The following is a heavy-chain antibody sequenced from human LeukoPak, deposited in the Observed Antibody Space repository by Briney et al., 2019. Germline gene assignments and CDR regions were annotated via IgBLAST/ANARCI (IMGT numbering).Heavy chain of an antibody. CDR2: IKSKTDGCTT. D-gene: IGHD5-12*01. CDR3: TTVPIYSGYGVDY. Sequence: TGGSLRLSCAASGFTFSNAWMSWVRQAPGKGLEWVGRIKSKTDGCTTDYAAPVKGRFTISTDDSKNTLYLQMNSLKTEDTAVYYCTTVPIYSGYGVDYWGQGTLVTVSS. J-gene: IGHJ4*02. CDR1: GFTFSNAW. V-gene: IGHV3-15*01.